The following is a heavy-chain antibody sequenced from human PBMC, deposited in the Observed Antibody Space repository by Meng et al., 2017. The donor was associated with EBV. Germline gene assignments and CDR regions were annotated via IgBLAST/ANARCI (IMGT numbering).Heavy chain of an antibody. J-gene: IGHJ5*02. CDR2: MNPNSGNT. Sequence: GQLVQCGAEVKKPGASVKVSCKASGYTFTSYDINWVRQATGQGLEWMGWMNPNSGNTGYAQKFQGRVTMTRNTSISTAYMELSSLRSEDTAVYYCARGRGVYCSGGSCYPGWFDPWGQGTLVTVSS. CDR1: GYTFTSYD. V-gene: IGHV1-8*01. D-gene: IGHD2-15*01. CDR3: ARGRGVYCSGGSCYPGWFDP.